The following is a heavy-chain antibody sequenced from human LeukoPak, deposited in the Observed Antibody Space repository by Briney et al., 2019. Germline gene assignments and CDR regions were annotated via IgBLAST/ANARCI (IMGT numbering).Heavy chain of an antibody. V-gene: IGHV4-59*01. CDR1: GGSISTYY. J-gene: IGHJ6*02. CDR3: ARAPRGESDAAGGFYGMDV. D-gene: IGHD4-23*01. Sequence: SETLSLTCSVSGGSISTYYWTWIRQTPGKGLEWIGYSHYSGSTNYNPSLKSRVTISVDTSKNQFSLRLNSVTAADTAIYYCARAPRGESDAAGGFYGMDVWGQGTTVTVSS. CDR2: SHYSGST.